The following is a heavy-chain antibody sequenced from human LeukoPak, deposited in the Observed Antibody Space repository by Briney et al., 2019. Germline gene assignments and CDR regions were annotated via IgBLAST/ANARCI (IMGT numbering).Heavy chain of an antibody. D-gene: IGHD3-22*01. J-gene: IGHJ4*02. CDR2: INPNSGGT. Sequence: ASVKVSCKASGYTFTGYYMHWVRHAPGQGVEWMAWINPNSGGTNYAQKFQGRVTMTRDTSISTACMELSRLRSDDTAVYYCARSLSYDSSGGFDYWGQGTLVTVSS. CDR1: GYTFTGYY. CDR3: ARSLSYDSSGGFDY. V-gene: IGHV1-2*02.